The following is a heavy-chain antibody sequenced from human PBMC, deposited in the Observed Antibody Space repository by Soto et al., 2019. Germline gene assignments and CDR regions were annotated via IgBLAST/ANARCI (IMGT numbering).Heavy chain of an antibody. D-gene: IGHD6-25*01. CDR2: IYYSGST. CDR1: GGSISTYY. CDR3: AEALRVSSA. Sequence: SETLSLTCTVSGGSISTYYWSWIRQPPGKGLDWIGYIYYSGSTNYNPSLKSRVTISVDTSKNQFSLKLSSVTAADTAVYYCAEALRVSSAWGQGTLVTVSS. V-gene: IGHV4-59*08. J-gene: IGHJ5*02.